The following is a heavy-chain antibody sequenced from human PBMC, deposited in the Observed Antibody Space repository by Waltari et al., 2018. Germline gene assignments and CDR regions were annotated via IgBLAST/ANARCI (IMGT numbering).Heavy chain of an antibody. V-gene: IGHV4-39*01. CDR2: IYYSGGT. Sequence: QLQLQESGPGLVKPSETLSLTCTVSGGSISSSSYYWGWIRQPPGKGLEWIGSIYYSGGTYYNPSLKSRVTIAVDTSKNQFSLKLSSVTAADTAVYYCASPSGMVVAAIAFDIWGQGTMVTVSS. D-gene: IGHD2-15*01. J-gene: IGHJ3*02. CDR1: GGSISSSSYY. CDR3: ASPSGMVVAAIAFDI.